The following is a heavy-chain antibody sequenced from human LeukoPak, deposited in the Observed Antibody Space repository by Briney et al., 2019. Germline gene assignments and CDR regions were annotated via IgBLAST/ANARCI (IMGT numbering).Heavy chain of an antibody. J-gene: IGHJ4*02. CDR2: FSVYNGNA. D-gene: IGHD5-12*01. CDR1: GYTFTSYG. Sequence: ASVKVSCKTSGYTFTSYGVSWVRQAPGQGLEWMGWFSVYNGNANYLQKLQGRVTMTTDTSTTTAYMELRSLRSDDTAVYYCAREVAYYFDYWGQGTLVTVSS. CDR3: AREVAYYFDY. V-gene: IGHV1-18*01.